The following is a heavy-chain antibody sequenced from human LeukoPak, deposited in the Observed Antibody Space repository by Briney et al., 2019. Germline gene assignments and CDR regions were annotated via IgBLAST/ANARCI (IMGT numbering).Heavy chain of an antibody. CDR2: IYPGDSDT. Sequence: GESLKISCKGSGYKFTDYWIGWVRQMPGKSLEWMGIIYPGDSDTTYSPSFQGQVTISAEEPINTAYLQWSSLKASDTAIYYCARSAPPDNWNDLRYYYPMDVWGQGTTVTVSS. V-gene: IGHV5-51*04. CDR1: GYKFTDYW. CDR3: ARSAPPDNWNDLRYYYPMDV. D-gene: IGHD1-1*01. J-gene: IGHJ6*02.